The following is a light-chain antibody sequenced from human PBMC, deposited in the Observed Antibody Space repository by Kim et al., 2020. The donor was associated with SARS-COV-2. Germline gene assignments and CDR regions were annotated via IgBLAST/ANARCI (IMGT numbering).Light chain of an antibody. V-gene: IGKV1-9*01. Sequence: LSASVGDRVTSTCQGSRSYVAWYQQKPGKAPKLLIYAASTLHSGVPSRFSGRGSGTDFTLTITNLQPEDCATYYCQQLDTPAWTFGPGTKVDIK. CDR3: QQLDTPAWT. CDR2: AAS. CDR1: GSRSY. J-gene: IGKJ1*01.